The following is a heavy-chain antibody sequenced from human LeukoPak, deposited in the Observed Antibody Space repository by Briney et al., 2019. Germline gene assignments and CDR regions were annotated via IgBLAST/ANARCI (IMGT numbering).Heavy chain of an antibody. D-gene: IGHD1-1*01. J-gene: IGHJ4*02. V-gene: IGHV4-59*12. Sequence: SETLSLTCTVSGGSMSGYFWSWIRQPPGKGLEWIGYIYYSGSTNYNPSLKSRVTISVDTSKNQFSLKLTSVTAADTAVYYCARIGNYYFDYWGQGTLVTVSS. CDR2: IYYSGST. CDR1: GGSMSGYF. CDR3: ARIGNYYFDY.